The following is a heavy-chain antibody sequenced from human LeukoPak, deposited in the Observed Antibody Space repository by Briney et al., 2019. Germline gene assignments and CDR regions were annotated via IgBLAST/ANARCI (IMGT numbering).Heavy chain of an antibody. J-gene: IGHJ4*02. Sequence: ASVKVSCTASGYTFTSYDINWVRQATGQGLEWMGWMNPNSGNTGYAQKFQGRVTMTRNTSISTAYMELSSLRSEDTAVYYCARDDFWSGYYTGEPFDYWGQGTLVTVSS. CDR1: GYTFTSYD. D-gene: IGHD3-3*01. CDR2: MNPNSGNT. V-gene: IGHV1-8*01. CDR3: ARDDFWSGYYTGEPFDY.